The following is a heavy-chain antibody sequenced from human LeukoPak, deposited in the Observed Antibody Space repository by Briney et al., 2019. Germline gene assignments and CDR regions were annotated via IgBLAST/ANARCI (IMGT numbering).Heavy chain of an antibody. Sequence: PGGSLRLSCAASGFTFSDFYMSWIRQAPGKGLEWVSCISSSGSTIYYADSVKGRFTISRDNSKNTLYLQMNSLRAEDTAVYYCAKDLGHCSSTSCYDAFDIWGQGTMVTVSS. V-gene: IGHV3-11*01. CDR2: ISSSGSTI. CDR1: GFTFSDFY. J-gene: IGHJ3*02. CDR3: AKDLGHCSSTSCYDAFDI. D-gene: IGHD2-2*01.